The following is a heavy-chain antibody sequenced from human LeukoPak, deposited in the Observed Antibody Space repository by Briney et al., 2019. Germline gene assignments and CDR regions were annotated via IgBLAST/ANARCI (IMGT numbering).Heavy chain of an antibody. J-gene: IGHJ5*02. CDR3: ARSNYDSTTFYYHLDL. CDR2: VDVHGQGT. Sequence: GGSLRLSCAASGFTFGSYWMHWVRQAPGKGPVWVSRVDVHGQGTAYADSVKGRFTISRDNAKNTLSLQMNSLSAEDTAVYYCARSNYDSTTFYYHLDLWGQGTLVTVPS. CDR1: GFTFGSYW. V-gene: IGHV3-74*01. D-gene: IGHD2/OR15-2a*01.